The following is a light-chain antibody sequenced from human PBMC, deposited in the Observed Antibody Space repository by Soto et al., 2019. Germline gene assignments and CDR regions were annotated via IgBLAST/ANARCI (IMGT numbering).Light chain of an antibody. J-gene: IGKJ1*01. Sequence: EIVLTQSPGTLSLSPGDRATLSCRASQSVSSNYLAWYQQKPGQTPRLLIYGASSSATGIPDRFSGSGSGTDFTLTISRLEPEDFAVFYCQQYGSSPWTFGQGTKVEIK. CDR2: GAS. CDR3: QQYGSSPWT. CDR1: QSVSSNY. V-gene: IGKV3-20*01.